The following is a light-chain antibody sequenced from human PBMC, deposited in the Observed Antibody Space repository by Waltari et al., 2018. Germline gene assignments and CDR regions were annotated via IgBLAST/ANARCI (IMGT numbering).Light chain of an antibody. V-gene: IGLV1-44*01. Sequence: QSELPQPPQASGTPGRQVTITCSGRNSNAGNIVVIWYQPFPGTAPKLPIYRSDQRPSGVPDRFSGSKSGTSASLAIIGLRSDDEADYYCASWDDSLNGRWVFGGGTKLTVL. CDR1: NSNAGNIV. J-gene: IGLJ2*01. CDR3: ASWDDSLNGRWV. CDR2: RSD.